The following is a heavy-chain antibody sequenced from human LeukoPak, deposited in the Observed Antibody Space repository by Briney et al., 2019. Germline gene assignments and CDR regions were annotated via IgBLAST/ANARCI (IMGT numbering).Heavy chain of an antibody. Sequence: GGSLRLSCAASGFTFDDYGMSWVRQAPGKGLEWVSGINWNGGSTGYADSVKGRFTISRDNAKNSVYLQMNSLRAEDTAEYYCARDLWFQEATEDYWGQGTLVTVSS. J-gene: IGHJ4*02. CDR1: GFTFDDYG. CDR3: ARDLWFQEATEDY. V-gene: IGHV3-20*04. CDR2: INWNGGST. D-gene: IGHD3-10*01.